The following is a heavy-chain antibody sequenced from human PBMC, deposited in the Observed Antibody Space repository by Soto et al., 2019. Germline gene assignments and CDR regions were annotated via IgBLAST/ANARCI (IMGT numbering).Heavy chain of an antibody. CDR2: ISYNGSNK. J-gene: IGHJ4*02. V-gene: IGHV3-30*18. CDR3: AKDFSMVRGVIGY. CDR1: GFTFSSYG. Sequence: GGSLRLSCAASGFTFSSYGMHWVRQAPGKGLEWVAVISYNGSNKYYADSVKGRFTISRDNTKNTLYLQMNSLRAEDTAVYYCAKDFSMVRGVIGYWGQGTLVTVSS. D-gene: IGHD3-10*01.